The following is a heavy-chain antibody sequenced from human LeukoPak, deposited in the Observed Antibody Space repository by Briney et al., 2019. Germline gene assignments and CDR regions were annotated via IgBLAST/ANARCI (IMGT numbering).Heavy chain of an antibody. V-gene: IGHV3-21*01. CDR2: ISSSGSYI. J-gene: IGHJ6*03. CDR3: ARELVGWNYFYYYYMDV. Sequence: AGSLRLSCAASGFTFSSYNMNWVRQAPGKGLEWVSSISSSGSYIYYSDSVKGRFTISRDNAKNSLYLQMNSLRAEDTTVYFCARELVGWNYFYYYYMDVWGKGTTVTGSS. D-gene: IGHD6-6*01. CDR1: GFTFSSYN.